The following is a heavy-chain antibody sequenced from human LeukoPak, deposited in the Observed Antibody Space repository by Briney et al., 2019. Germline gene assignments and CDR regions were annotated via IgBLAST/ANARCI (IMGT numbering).Heavy chain of an antibody. V-gene: IGHV1-46*01. J-gene: IGHJ3*02. Sequence: ASVKVSCKASGYTFTNYYIHWVRQAPGQGLEWMGLINPSGGTTNCAQKFQGRVTMTRDMSTSTVYMALSSLRTEDTAVYYCARGRHSYESSDYYYEGDAFDIWGQGTMVTVSS. CDR3: ARGRHSYESSDYYYEGDAFDI. CDR1: GYTFTNYY. CDR2: INPSGGTT. D-gene: IGHD3-22*01.